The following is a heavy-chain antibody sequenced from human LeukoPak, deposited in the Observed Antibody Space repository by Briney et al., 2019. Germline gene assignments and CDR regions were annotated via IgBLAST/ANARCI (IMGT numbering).Heavy chain of an antibody. CDR2: INPSGGST. D-gene: IGHD1-26*01. CDR1: GYTFTSYY. V-gene: IGHV1-46*01. J-gene: IGHJ3*02. Sequence: ASVKVTCKVSGYTFTSYYMHWVRQAPGQGLEWMGIINPSGGSTNYAQKFQGRVTMTRDTSTSTVYMELSSLRSEDTAVYYCAREERAGGAFDIWGQGTMDTVSS. CDR3: AREERAGGAFDI.